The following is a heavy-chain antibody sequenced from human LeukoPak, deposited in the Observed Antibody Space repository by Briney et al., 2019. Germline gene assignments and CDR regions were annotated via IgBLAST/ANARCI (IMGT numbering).Heavy chain of an antibody. CDR3: GALLWFGAKMEYYFDY. J-gene: IGHJ4*02. D-gene: IGHD3-10*01. CDR2: INHSGST. V-gene: IGHV4-34*03. CDR1: GGSFSGYY. Sequence: NPSETLSLTCAVYGGSFSGYYWSWIRQPPGKGLEWIGEINHSGSTNYNPSLKSRVTISVDMSKNQFSLSLRSVTAADTAVYARGALLWFGAKMEYYFDYWGQGTPLTVSS.